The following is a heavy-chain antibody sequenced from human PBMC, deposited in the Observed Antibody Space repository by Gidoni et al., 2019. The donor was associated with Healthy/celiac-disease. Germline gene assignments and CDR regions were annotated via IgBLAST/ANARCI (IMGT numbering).Heavy chain of an antibody. CDR2: ISYDGSNK. CDR3: AKSVGVVVAATAGGMDV. CDR1: GFTFSSYG. V-gene: IGHV3-30*18. J-gene: IGHJ6*02. Sequence: QVQLVESGGGVVQPGRSLRLSCAASGFTFSSYGMHWVRQAPGKGLEWVAVISYDGSNKYYADSVKGRFTISRDNSKNTLYLQMNSLRAEDTAVYYCAKSVGVVVAATAGGMDVWGQGTTVTVSS. D-gene: IGHD2-15*01.